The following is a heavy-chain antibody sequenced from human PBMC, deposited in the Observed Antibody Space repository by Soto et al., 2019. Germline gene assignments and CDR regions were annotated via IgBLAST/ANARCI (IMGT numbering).Heavy chain of an antibody. Sequence: ASVKVSCKASGYTFTSYGISWVRQAPGQGLEWMGWISAYNGNTNYAQKLQGRVTMTTDTSTSTAYMELRRLRSDDTAVYYCARDLSHYEILTGSSPGYYFDYWSQGTLVTVSS. CDR1: GYTFTSYG. V-gene: IGHV1-18*04. CDR3: ARDLSHYEILTGSSPGYYFDY. CDR2: ISAYNGNT. D-gene: IGHD3-9*01. J-gene: IGHJ4*02.